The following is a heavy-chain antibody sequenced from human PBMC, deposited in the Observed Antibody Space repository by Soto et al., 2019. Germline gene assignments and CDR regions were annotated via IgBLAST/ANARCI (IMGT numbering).Heavy chain of an antibody. J-gene: IGHJ1*01. D-gene: IGHD2-15*01. CDR1: GYIFTAYS. CDR2: VNPSGGST. Sequence: QVQLVQSGAEVKKPGASVKVSCKASGYIFTAYSMHWVRQAPGQGLACMGVVNPSGGSTNYAQKYQGRITMSRATSRGTVCLDMSSLTSELAGVYYCAREETCRGGICYSKYFQRWG. V-gene: IGHV1-46*01. CDR3: AREETCRGGICYSKYFQR.